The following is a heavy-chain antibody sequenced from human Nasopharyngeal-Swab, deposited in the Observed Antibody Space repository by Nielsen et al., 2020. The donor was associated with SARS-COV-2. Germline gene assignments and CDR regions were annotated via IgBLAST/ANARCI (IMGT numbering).Heavy chain of an antibody. CDR3: ARDRLSDAFDI. J-gene: IGHJ3*02. V-gene: IGHV4-28*03. Sequence: WIRQPPGKGLEWIGYIYYSGSTYYNPSLKSRVTISVDKSKNQFSLKLSSVTAADTAVYYCARDRLSDAFDIWGQGTMVTVSS. CDR2: IYYSGST.